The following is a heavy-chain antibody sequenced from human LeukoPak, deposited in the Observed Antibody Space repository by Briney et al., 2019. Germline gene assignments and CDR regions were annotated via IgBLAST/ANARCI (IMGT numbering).Heavy chain of an antibody. J-gene: IGHJ4*02. CDR3: ARPYCSSTSCYRFWGFDY. CDR2: ISSSSSTI. CDR1: GFTFSGYS. D-gene: IGHD2-2*02. Sequence: GGSLRLSCAASGFTFSGYSMNWVRQAPGKGLEWVSYISSSSSTIYYADSVKGRFTISRDNAKNSLYLQMNSLRAEDTAVYYCARPYCSSTSCYRFWGFDYWGQGTLVTVSS. V-gene: IGHV3-48*04.